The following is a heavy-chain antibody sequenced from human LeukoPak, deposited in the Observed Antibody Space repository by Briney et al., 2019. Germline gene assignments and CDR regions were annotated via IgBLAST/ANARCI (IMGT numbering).Heavy chain of an antibody. Sequence: SETPSLTCTVSGGSISSSSCHWGWIRQSPGKGLEWIGNIYYGGSTYYNPSLQSRVTISVDTSKNQFSLKLGSVTAADTAVYYCARDRIVGVERPVDVWGQGTTVTVSS. CDR3: ARDRIVGVERPVDV. CDR1: GGSISSSSCH. V-gene: IGHV4-39*02. D-gene: IGHD1-26*01. J-gene: IGHJ6*02. CDR2: IYYGGST.